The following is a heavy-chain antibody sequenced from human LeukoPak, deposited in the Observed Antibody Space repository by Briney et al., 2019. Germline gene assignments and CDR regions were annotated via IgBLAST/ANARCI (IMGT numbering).Heavy chain of an antibody. J-gene: IGHJ4*02. CDR2: IIPIFGTA. CDR1: GGTFSSYA. D-gene: IGHD3-10*01. V-gene: IGHV1-69*05. CDR3: ARDDYGSGNLFDY. Sequence: GASVKVSCKASGGTFSSYAISWVRQAPGQGLEWMGGIIPIFGTANYAQKFQGRVTITTDESTSTVYMELSSLRSEDTAVYYCARDDYGSGNLFDYWGQGTLVTVSS.